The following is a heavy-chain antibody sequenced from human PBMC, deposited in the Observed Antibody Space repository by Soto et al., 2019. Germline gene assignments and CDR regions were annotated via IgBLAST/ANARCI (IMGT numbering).Heavy chain of an antibody. CDR3: ARAGVQLWFSWFDP. CDR1: GGTFSSYT. Sequence: SVKVSCKASGGTFSSYTISWVRQAPGQGLEWMGRIIPILGIANYAQKFQGRVTITADKSTSTAYMELSSLRSEDTAVYYCARAGVQLWFSWFDPWGQGTLVTVSS. D-gene: IGHD5-18*01. CDR2: IIPILGIA. V-gene: IGHV1-69*02. J-gene: IGHJ5*02.